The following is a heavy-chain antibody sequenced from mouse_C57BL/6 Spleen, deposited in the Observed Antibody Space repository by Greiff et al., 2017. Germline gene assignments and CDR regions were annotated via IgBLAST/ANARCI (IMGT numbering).Heavy chain of an antibody. CDR3: ERLGANYDGDGDWFAY. V-gene: IGHV1-7*01. D-gene: IGHD1-2*01. CDR2: INPSSGYT. CDR1: GYTFTSYW. Sequence: QVQLQQSGAELAKPGASVKLSCKASGYTFTSYWMHWVKQRPGQGLEWIGYINPSSGYTKYNQKFKDKATLTADKSSSTAYMQLSSLTYEDSAVYYCERLGANYDGDGDWFAYWGQGTLVTVSA. J-gene: IGHJ3*01.